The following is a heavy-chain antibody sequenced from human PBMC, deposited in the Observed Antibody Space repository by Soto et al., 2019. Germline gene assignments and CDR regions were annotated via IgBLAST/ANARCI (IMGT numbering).Heavy chain of an antibody. CDR3: ARIQRISMIVVSKPYFDY. D-gene: IGHD3-22*01. V-gene: IGHV2-26*01. Sequence: SGPTLVNPTETLTLTCTVSGFSLSNPRMGVSWICQPPGKALGWLAHIFSNDEKSYSTSLKSRLTISRDTSKSQVVLTMTNMDPVDTATYYCARIQRISMIVVSKPYFDYWGQGALVTVSS. CDR1: GFSLSNPRMG. J-gene: IGHJ4*02. CDR2: IFSNDEK.